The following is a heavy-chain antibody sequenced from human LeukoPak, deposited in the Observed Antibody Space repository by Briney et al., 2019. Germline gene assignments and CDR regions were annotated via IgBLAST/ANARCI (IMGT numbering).Heavy chain of an antibody. CDR3: ARDDDPIFGVVTPTAAY. J-gene: IGHJ4*02. Sequence: ASVKVSCKASGYTFTDYYIHWVRQAPGQGLEWMGWINPSTDGTYSEQRFEGRVTMTRDTSTTTAYLHLSSLTSDDTAVYYCARDDDPIFGVVTPTAAYWGQGTLVTVSS. CDR2: INPSTDGT. V-gene: IGHV1-2*02. CDR1: GYTFTDYY. D-gene: IGHD3-3*01.